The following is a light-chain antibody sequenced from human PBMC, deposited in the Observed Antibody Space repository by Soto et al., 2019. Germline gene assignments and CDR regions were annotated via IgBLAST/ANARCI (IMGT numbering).Light chain of an antibody. J-gene: IGKJ1*01. CDR1: QSVSSSY. CDR2: GAS. Sequence: EIVLTQSPCTLSLSTGERATLSCRASQSVSSSYLAWYQQKPGQAPRLLLYGASNRATGIPDRFSGSGSGTDFTLTISRLEPEDFAVYYCQHYGSSPTFGQGTKVDIK. V-gene: IGKV3-20*01. CDR3: QHYGSSPT.